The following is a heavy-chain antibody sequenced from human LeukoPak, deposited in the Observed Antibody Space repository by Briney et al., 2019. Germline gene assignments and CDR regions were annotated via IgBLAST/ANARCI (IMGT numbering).Heavy chain of an antibody. V-gene: IGHV3-30*03. Sequence: GRSLRLSCAASGFTFSSYGMHWVRQAPGKGLEWVAVISYDGGNKYYADSVKGRFTISRDNAKSSLSLQMNSLRGEDTAVYYCADPGMGYWGLGTLVTVSS. CDR1: GFTFSSYG. CDR3: ADPGMGY. CDR2: ISYDGGNK. J-gene: IGHJ4*02. D-gene: IGHD1-14*01.